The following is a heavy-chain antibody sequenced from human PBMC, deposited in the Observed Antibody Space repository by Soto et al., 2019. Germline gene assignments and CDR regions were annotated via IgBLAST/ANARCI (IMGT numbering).Heavy chain of an antibody. CDR3: ARPARRYSSSWRYFDY. CDR2: INHSGST. V-gene: IGHV4-34*01. Sequence: QVQLQQWGAGLLKPSETLSLTCAVYGGSFSGYYWSWIRQPPGKGLEWIGEINHSGSTNYNPSLKSRVTISVDTSKNQFSLKLSSVTAADTAVYYCARPARRYSSSWRYFDYWGQGTLVTVSS. D-gene: IGHD6-13*01. J-gene: IGHJ4*02. CDR1: GGSFSGYY.